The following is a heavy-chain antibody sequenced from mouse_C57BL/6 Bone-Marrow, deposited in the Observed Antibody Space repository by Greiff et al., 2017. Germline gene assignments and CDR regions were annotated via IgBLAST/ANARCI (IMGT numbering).Heavy chain of an antibody. CDR2: ISDGGGYT. V-gene: IGHV5-4*03. J-gene: IGHJ4*01. D-gene: IGHD1-1*02. CDR1: GFTFSSYA. CDR3: ARLLCFYAMDY. Sequence: EVKLQESGGGLVKPGGSLKLSCAASGFTFSSYAMSWVRQTPEKRLEWVATISDGGGYTYYPDNVKGRFTISRDNAKNNMYLQMSHLKSEDTAMYYCARLLCFYAMDYWGQGTSVTVSS.